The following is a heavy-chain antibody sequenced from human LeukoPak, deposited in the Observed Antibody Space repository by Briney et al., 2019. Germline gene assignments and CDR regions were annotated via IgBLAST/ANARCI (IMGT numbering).Heavy chain of an antibody. CDR1: GGSISSSDYF. Sequence: SETLSLTCTVSGGSISSSDYFWGWIRQPPGKGLEWIGYIYYSGSTNYNPSLKSRVTISVDTSKNQFSLKLSSVTAADTAVYYCARYSSTAGTSFYYYYYMDVWGKGTTVTVSS. J-gene: IGHJ6*03. D-gene: IGHD6-13*01. CDR3: ARYSSTAGTSFYYYYYMDV. V-gene: IGHV4-61*05. CDR2: IYYSGST.